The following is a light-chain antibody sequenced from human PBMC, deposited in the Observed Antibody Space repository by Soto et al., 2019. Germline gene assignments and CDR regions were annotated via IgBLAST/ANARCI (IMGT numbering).Light chain of an antibody. V-gene: IGLV1-51*01. CDR3: GTWDSSLNADVV. Sequence: QSVLTQPPSVSAAPGQKVTISCSGSTSNIGDNYVSWYQQLPGTAPKLLIYDNNKRPSGIPDRFSGSKSGTSATLGITGLQTGDEADYYCGTWDSSLNADVVFGGGTKLTVL. CDR2: DNN. J-gene: IGLJ2*01. CDR1: TSNIGDNY.